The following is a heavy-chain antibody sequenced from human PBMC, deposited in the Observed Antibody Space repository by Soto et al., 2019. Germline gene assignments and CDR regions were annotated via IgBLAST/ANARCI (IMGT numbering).Heavy chain of an antibody. V-gene: IGHV2-70*11. CDR1: GFSLSTSGMC. Sequence: GSGPTLVNPTQTLTLTCTFSGFSLSTSGMCVSWIRQPPGKALEWLARIDWDDDKYYSTSLKTRLTISKDTSKNQVVLTMTNMDPVDTATYYCARIRARYDYSNYDWFDPWGQGTLVTVSS. CDR2: IDWDDDK. CDR3: ARIRARYDYSNYDWFDP. D-gene: IGHD4-4*01. J-gene: IGHJ5*02.